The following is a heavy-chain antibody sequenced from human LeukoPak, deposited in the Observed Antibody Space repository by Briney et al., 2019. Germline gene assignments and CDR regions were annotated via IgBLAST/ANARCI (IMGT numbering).Heavy chain of an antibody. CDR1: GYSISGGYY. D-gene: IGHD6-19*01. V-gene: IGHV4-38-2*02. J-gene: IGHJ5*02. Sequence: PSETLSLTCTVSGYSISGGYYWGWIRQPPGKGLEWIGSIYHSGSTYYNPSLKSRVTISVDTSKNQFSLKLSSVTAADTAVYYCARVGGYSSGWFPWFDPWGQGTLVTVSS. CDR2: IYHSGST. CDR3: ARVGGYSSGWFPWFDP.